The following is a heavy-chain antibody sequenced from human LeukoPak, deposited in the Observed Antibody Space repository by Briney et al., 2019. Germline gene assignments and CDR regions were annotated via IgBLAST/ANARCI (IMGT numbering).Heavy chain of an antibody. CDR1: GYSISSGFY. J-gene: IGHJ4*02. D-gene: IGHD6-19*01. CDR2: IYHSGST. Sequence: SETLSLTCTVSGYSISSGFYWGWIRQPPGKGLECIGSIYHSGSTYYNPSLKSRVTISVDTSKNQFSLNLSSVTAADTAVYYCARDTGDSSGWYDRDELAGALDYWGQGTLVTVSS. CDR3: ARDTGDSSGWYDRDELAGALDY. V-gene: IGHV4-38-2*02.